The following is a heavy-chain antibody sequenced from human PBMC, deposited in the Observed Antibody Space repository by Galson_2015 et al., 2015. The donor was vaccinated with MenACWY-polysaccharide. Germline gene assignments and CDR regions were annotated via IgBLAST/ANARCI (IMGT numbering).Heavy chain of an antibody. J-gene: IGHJ4*02. Sequence: PLRLSCAASGFTFSSYWMSWVRQAPGKGLEWVANIKQDESEKYYVDSVKGRFTISRDNAKNSLYLEMNSLRAEDTAVYYCARAWEVPPAHYFDHSGQGRLVLVSS. CDR1: GFTFSSYW. CDR3: ARAWEVPPAHYFDH. D-gene: IGHD2-2*01. CDR2: IKQDESEK. V-gene: IGHV3-7*03.